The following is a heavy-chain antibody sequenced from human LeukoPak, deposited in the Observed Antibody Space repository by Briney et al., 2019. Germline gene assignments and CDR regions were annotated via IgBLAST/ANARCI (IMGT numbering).Heavy chain of an antibody. CDR3: AKAGWFGELHDAFDI. CDR2: ISGSGGST. V-gene: IGHV3-23*01. Sequence: PGGSLRLSCAASGFTFSSYAMSWVRQAPGKGLEWVSAISGSGGSTYYADSVKGRFTISRDNSKNTLYLQMNSLRAEDAAVYYCAKAGWFGELHDAFDIWGQGTMVTVSS. D-gene: IGHD3-10*01. J-gene: IGHJ3*02. CDR1: GFTFSSYA.